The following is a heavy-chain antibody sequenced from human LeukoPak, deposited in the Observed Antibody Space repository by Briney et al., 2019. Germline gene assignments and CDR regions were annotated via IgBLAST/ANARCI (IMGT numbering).Heavy chain of an antibody. Sequence: GGSLRLSCAASGFTFSSYWMSWVRQAPGKGLEWVANIKQDGSEKYYVEYVKGRFTISRDNAKNSLYLQMTSLRAEDTAVYYCARDGYYYGSGSYPGTVDDAFDIWGQGTMVTVSS. CDR1: GFTFSSYW. J-gene: IGHJ3*02. CDR2: IKQDGSEK. CDR3: ARDGYYYGSGSYPGTVDDAFDI. D-gene: IGHD3-10*01. V-gene: IGHV3-7*03.